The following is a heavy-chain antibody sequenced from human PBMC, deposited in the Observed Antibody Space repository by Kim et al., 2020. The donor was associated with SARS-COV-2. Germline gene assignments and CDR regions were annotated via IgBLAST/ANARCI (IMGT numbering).Heavy chain of an antibody. CDR1: GGTFNNYA. Sequence: SVKVSCKTSGGTFNNYAINWVRQAPGQGLQWMGRIIPIPGITNYAQKFQGRVTITADKSTSTAYMELSGLTSEDTAVYYCARAPHCGGDCYSIYADYWGQGTLVTVSS. CDR2: IIPIPGIT. J-gene: IGHJ4*02. CDR3: ARAPHCGGDCYSIYADY. V-gene: IGHV1-69*04. D-gene: IGHD2-21*02.